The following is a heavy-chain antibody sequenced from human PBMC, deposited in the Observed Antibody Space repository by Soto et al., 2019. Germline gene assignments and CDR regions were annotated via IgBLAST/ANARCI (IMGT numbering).Heavy chain of an antibody. J-gene: IGHJ5*02. Sequence: PSETLSLTCTVSGGSISSSSYYWGWIRQPPGKGLEWIGSIYYSGSTYYNPSLKSRVTISVDTSKNQFSLKLSSVTAADTAVYYCARRSYDSSGFSWFDPWGQGTLVTVSS. CDR2: IYYSGST. CDR3: ARRSYDSSGFSWFDP. V-gene: IGHV4-39*01. D-gene: IGHD3-22*01. CDR1: GGSISSSSYY.